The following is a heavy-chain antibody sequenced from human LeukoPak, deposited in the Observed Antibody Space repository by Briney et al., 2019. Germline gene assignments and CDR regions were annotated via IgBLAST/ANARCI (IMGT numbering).Heavy chain of an antibody. D-gene: IGHD3-10*01. V-gene: IGHV3-49*04. J-gene: IGHJ4*02. Sequence: GGSLRLSCTASGFTFGDYAMSWVRQAPGKGLEWVGFIRSKAYGGTTEYAASVKGRFTISRDDSKSIAYLQMNSLKTEDTAVYSCTRERAEWFGELLQPSYSFDYWGQGTLVTVSP. CDR2: IRSKAYGGTT. CDR3: TRERAEWFGELLQPSYSFDY. CDR1: GFTFGDYA.